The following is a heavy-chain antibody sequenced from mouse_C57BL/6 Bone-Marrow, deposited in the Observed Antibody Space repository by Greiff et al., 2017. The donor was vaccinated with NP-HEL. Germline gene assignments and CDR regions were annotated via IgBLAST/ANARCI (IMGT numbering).Heavy chain of an antibody. CDR2: IWSGGST. D-gene: IGHD1-1*01. V-gene: IGHV2-2*01. Sequence: QVQLQQSGPGLVQPSQSLSITCTVSGFSLTSYGVHWVRQSPGKGLEWLGVIWSGGSTDYNAAFISRLSISKDNSKSQVFFKMNSLQAEDTAIYYCARTHYYGSNWYFDVWGTGTTVTVSS. CDR3: ARTHYYGSNWYFDV. CDR1: GFSLTSYG. J-gene: IGHJ1*03.